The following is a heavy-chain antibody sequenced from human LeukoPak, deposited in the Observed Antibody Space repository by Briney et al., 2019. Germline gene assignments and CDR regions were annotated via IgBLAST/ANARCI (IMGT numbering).Heavy chain of an antibody. CDR2: ISYDGSNK. CDR1: GFTFSSHA. J-gene: IGHJ6*02. D-gene: IGHD4-17*01. Sequence: PGGSLRLSCAASGFTFSSHAMHWVRQAPGKGLEWVAVISYDGSNKYYADSVKGRFTISRDNSKNTLYLQMNSLRAEDTAVYYCARADYGDYIYYYYYGMDVWGQGTTVTVSS. CDR3: ARADYGDYIYYYYYGMDV. V-gene: IGHV3-30-3*01.